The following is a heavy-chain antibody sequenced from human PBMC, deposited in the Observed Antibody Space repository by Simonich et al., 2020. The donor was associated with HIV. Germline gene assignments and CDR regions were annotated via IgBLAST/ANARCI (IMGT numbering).Heavy chain of an antibody. CDR3: ARDYYYDTSGYNWFDP. J-gene: IGHJ5*02. Sequence: QVQLVQSGAEVKKPGASVKVSCKASGYTFTGYYMHRGRQAPGQGLEWMVWINPNRGSTNYDQKFQGRFTMTRDTSISTAYMELSRLRSDDTAVFYCARDYYYDTSGYNWFDPWGQGTLVTVSS. V-gene: IGHV1-2*02. CDR2: INPNRGST. CDR1: GYTFTGYY. D-gene: IGHD3-22*01.